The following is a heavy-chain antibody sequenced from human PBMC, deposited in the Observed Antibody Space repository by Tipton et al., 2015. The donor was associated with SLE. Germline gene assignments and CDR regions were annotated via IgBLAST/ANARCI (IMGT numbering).Heavy chain of an antibody. V-gene: IGHV1-2*02. CDR2: IIPNSGGT. J-gene: IGHJ4*02. D-gene: IGHD3-3*01. CDR1: TDTSTNYG. Sequence: QLVQSGVEVKKPGASVKVSCKASTDTSTNYGFNWVRQAPGQGLEWMGWIIPNSGGTNYAQKFQGRVTMTRDTSISTAYMELSRLRSDDTAVYYCARGGFLEWLLYYFDYWGQGTLVTVSS. CDR3: ARGGFLEWLLYYFDY.